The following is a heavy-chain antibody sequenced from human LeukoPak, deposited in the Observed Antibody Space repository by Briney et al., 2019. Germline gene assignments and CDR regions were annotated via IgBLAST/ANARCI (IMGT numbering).Heavy chain of an antibody. CDR2: IIPIFGTA. V-gene: IGHV1-69*05. Sequence: SVKVSCKASGGTFSSYAISWVRQAPGQGLEWMGGIIPIFGTANYAQKFQGRVTITTDESTSTACMELSSLRSEDTAVYYCARSWVSSWYFDYWGQGTLVTVSS. D-gene: IGHD6-13*01. CDR1: GGTFSSYA. J-gene: IGHJ4*02. CDR3: ARSWVSSWYFDY.